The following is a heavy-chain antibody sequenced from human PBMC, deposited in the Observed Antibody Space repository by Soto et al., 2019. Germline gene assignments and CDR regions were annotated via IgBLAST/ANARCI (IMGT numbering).Heavy chain of an antibody. CDR1: GYTFTSYA. J-gene: IGHJ6*02. Sequence: ASVKVSCKASGYTFTSYAMHWVRQAPGQRLEWMGWINAGNGNTKYSQKFQGRVTITRDTSASTAYMELSSLRSEDTAVYYCARGINDGQDYYYYYGMDVWGQGTTVTVSS. CDR2: INAGNGNT. V-gene: IGHV1-3*01. CDR3: ARGINDGQDYYYYYGMDV. D-gene: IGHD1-1*01.